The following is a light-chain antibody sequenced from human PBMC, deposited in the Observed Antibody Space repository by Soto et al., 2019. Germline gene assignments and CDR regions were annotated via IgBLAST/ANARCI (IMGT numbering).Light chain of an antibody. CDR1: QAVSSY. V-gene: IGKV1-9*01. CDR2: GAY. J-gene: IGKJ1*01. Sequence: DIQLTQSPSFLSASVGDRVTITCRASQAVSSYLAWYQQKPGKPPKLLIYGAYTLQSDVPSRFSGSGSGTEFTLTIRSLQPDDFATYYCKQYNSYSWTFGQGTKVDIK. CDR3: KQYNSYSWT.